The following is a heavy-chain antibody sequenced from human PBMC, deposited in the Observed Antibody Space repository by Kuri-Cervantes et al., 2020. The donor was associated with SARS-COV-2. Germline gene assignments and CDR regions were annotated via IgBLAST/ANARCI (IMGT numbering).Heavy chain of an antibody. CDR2: INHSGST. J-gene: IGHJ5*02. Sequence: SQTLSLTCAVSGGSFSGYYWSWIRQPPGKGLEWIGEINHSGSTNYNPSLKSRVTISVDTSKNQFSLKLSSVTAADTAVYYCARGSGIAARPSTYNWFDPWGQGTLVTVSS. V-gene: IGHV4-34*01. CDR3: ARGSGIAARPSTYNWFDP. D-gene: IGHD6-6*01. CDR1: GGSFSGYY.